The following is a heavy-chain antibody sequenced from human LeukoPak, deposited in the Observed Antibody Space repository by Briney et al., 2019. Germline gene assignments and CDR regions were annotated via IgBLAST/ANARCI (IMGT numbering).Heavy chain of an antibody. CDR1: GFTFSTYA. J-gene: IGHJ6*02. V-gene: IGHV3-30*04. Sequence: GRSLRLSCAASGFTFSTYAMHWVRQAPGKGLEWVAVISNDGGDKYYADSVRGRFTISRDNSRNTLSLQMNSLTTEDTAVYYCARDSAITIFFSPLMDVWGQGTTVTVSS. CDR3: ARDSAITIFFSPLMDV. CDR2: ISNDGGDK. D-gene: IGHD3-9*01.